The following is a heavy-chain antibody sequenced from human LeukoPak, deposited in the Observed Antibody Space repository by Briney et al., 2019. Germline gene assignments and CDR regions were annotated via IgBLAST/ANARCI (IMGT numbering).Heavy chain of an antibody. CDR3: ARGNIAVAGRIDY. J-gene: IGHJ4*02. CDR2: IYYSGTT. CDR1: GGSISSNIYY. V-gene: IGHV4-39*07. D-gene: IGHD6-19*01. Sequence: SETLSLTCTVSGGSISSNIYYWGWIRQPPGKGLEWIGSIYYSGTTYYNPSLKSRVTISVDMSKNQFSLKLSSVTAADTAVYYCARGNIAVAGRIDYWGQGTLVTVSS.